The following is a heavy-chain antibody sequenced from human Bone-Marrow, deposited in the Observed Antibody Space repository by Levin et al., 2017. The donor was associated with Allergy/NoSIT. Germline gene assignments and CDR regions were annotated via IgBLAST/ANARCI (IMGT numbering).Heavy chain of an antibody. CDR3: ARGGTSGDYAPYIWFDR. V-gene: IGHV3-23*01. Sequence: GESLKISCAASGFTFSTYGMNWVRQAPGKGLEWVSGISGSGAGTYYADSVKGRFTISRDNSKNTFYLQMNSLRAEDTAVYYCARGGTSGDYAPYIWFDRWGQGTLVTVPS. J-gene: IGHJ5*02. CDR2: ISGSGAGT. CDR1: GFTFSTYG. D-gene: IGHD3-22*01.